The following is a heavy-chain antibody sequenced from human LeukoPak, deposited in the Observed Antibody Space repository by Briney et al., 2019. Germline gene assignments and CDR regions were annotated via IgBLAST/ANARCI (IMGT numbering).Heavy chain of an antibody. J-gene: IGHJ4*02. CDR3: ARPPPGGSYGGDYFDY. Sequence: GGSLRLSCAASGFTFSDYYMSWIRQAPGKGLEWVSYISSSGSTIYYADSVKGRFTISRDNAKNSLYLQMNSLRAEDTVVYYCARPPPGGSYGGDYFDYWGQGTLVTVSS. D-gene: IGHD1-26*01. CDR1: GFTFSDYY. CDR2: ISSSGSTI. V-gene: IGHV3-11*01.